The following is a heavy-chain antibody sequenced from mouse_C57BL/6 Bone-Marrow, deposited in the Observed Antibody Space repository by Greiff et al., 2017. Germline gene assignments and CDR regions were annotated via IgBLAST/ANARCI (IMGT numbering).Heavy chain of an antibody. J-gene: IGHJ1*03. CDR3: ARDAPYSNYWYFDV. CDR1: GFTFSDYY. D-gene: IGHD2-5*01. Sequence: EVQLVESEGGLVQPGRSMKLSCTASGFTFSDYYMAWVRQVPEKGLEWVANINYDGSSTYYLDSLKSRFIISRDNAKNILYLQMSSLKSEDTATYYCARDAPYSNYWYFDVWGTGTTVTVSS. CDR2: INYDGSST. V-gene: IGHV5-16*01.